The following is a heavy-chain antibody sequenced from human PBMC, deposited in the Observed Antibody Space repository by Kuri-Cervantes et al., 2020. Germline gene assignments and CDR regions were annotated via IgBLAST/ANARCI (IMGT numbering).Heavy chain of an antibody. V-gene: IGHV4-39*07. Sequence: SETLSLTCTVSGGSISSSGYYWGWIRQPPGKGLEWIGSIYYSGSTYYNPSLKSRVTISVDTSKNQFSLKLSSVTAADTAVYYCARDGGSSWYVDAFDIWGQGTMVTVSS. CDR3: ARDGGSSWYVDAFDI. J-gene: IGHJ3*02. CDR2: IYYSGST. D-gene: IGHD6-13*01. CDR1: GGSISSSGYY.